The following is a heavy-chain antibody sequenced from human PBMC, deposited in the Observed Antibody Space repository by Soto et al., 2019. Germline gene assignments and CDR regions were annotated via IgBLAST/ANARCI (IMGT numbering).Heavy chain of an antibody. J-gene: IGHJ3*02. CDR3: ARDSYDSSGYDAFDI. D-gene: IGHD3-22*01. Sequence: ASVKVSCKASGYTFTSYDINWVRQATGQGLEWMGWMNPNSGNSGYAQKFQGRVTMTRNTSISTAYMELSSLRSEDTAVYYCARDSYDSSGYDAFDIWGQGTMVTVSS. V-gene: IGHV1-8*01. CDR1: GYTFTSYD. CDR2: MNPNSGNS.